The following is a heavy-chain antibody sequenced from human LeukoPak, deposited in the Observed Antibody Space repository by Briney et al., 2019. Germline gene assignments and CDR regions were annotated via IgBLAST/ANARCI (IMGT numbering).Heavy chain of an antibody. CDR1: GGSISSSNW. J-gene: IGHJ6*03. Sequence: PSGTLSLTCAVSGGSISSSNWWSWVRQPPGKGLEWIGYIYHSGSANYKPSLKSRVTISVDTSKNQFSLKLSSVTAADTAVYYCARGYCSGGSCYRTYYYYYMDVWGKGTTVTVSS. CDR2: IYHSGSA. V-gene: IGHV4-4*02. D-gene: IGHD2-15*01. CDR3: ARGYCSGGSCYRTYYYYYMDV.